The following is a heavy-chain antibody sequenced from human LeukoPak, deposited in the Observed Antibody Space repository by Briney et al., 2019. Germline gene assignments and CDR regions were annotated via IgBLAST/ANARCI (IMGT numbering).Heavy chain of an antibody. CDR3: ARCRPGIYFDY. V-gene: IGHV3-7*01. CDR2: IKADGGEK. Sequence: GGSLRLSCVASGFTFSSYSMSWVRQAPGKGLEWVANIKADGGEKYYVDSVKGRFTISRDNAKNSLYLQMNSLRAEDTAVYYCARCRPGIYFDYWGQGTLVTVSS. CDR1: GFTFSSYS. D-gene: IGHD1-1*01. J-gene: IGHJ4*02.